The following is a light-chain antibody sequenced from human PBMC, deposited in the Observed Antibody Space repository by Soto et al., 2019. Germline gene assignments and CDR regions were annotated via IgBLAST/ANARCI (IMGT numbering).Light chain of an antibody. Sequence: IVLTQSPATLSSSPVERATLSCRASQSVSSKLAWYQQKPGQAPRLLIYGASTRATGIPARSSGSGSGTEFTLTISSLQSEDFAVYYCQQYNNWPPITFGQGTRLEIK. J-gene: IGKJ5*01. CDR1: QSVSSK. V-gene: IGKV3D-15*01. CDR2: GAS. CDR3: QQYNNWPPIT.